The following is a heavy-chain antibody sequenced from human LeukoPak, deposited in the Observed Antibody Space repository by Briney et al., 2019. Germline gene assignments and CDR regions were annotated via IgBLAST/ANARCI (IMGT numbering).Heavy chain of an antibody. CDR3: TSILSGYYAA. Sequence: GGSLRLLCAASGFTFSSYAMSWVRQAPGKGLEWVSAISGSGGSTYYADSLKGRSTISRDNSTNTLYLQMNSLRAEDTAVYYCTSILSGYYAAWGQGTLVTVSS. CDR1: GFTFSSYA. CDR2: ISGSGGST. V-gene: IGHV3-23*01. D-gene: IGHD3-9*01. J-gene: IGHJ5*02.